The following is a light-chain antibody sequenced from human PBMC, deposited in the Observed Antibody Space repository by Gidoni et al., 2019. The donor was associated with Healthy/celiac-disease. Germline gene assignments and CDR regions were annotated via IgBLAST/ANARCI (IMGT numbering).Light chain of an antibody. Sequence: QSPLPQPASFSGSPERSITISCTGTSSDVGSYNLVSWYQQHPGKAPKLMIYEVSKRPSGVSNRFSGSKSGNTASLTISGLQAEDEADYYCCSYAGSSTFVFGGGTKLTVL. CDR2: EVS. CDR1: SSDVGSYNL. CDR3: CSYAGSSTFV. J-gene: IGLJ2*01. V-gene: IGLV2-23*02.